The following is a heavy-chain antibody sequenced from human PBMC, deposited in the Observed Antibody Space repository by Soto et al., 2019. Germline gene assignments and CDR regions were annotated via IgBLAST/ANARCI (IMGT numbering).Heavy chain of an antibody. CDR1: GGSISSYY. CDR2: IYYSGGT. Sequence: QVQLQESGPGLVKPSETLSLTCTVSGGSISSYYWSWIRQPPGKGLEWIGYIYYSGGTNYNPSLTSRVTISVDTSKNQFSLKLSSVTAADTAVYYCARVLFGRGNWFDPWGQGTLVTVSS. CDR3: ARVLFGRGNWFDP. J-gene: IGHJ5*02. D-gene: IGHD3-3*01. V-gene: IGHV4-59*01.